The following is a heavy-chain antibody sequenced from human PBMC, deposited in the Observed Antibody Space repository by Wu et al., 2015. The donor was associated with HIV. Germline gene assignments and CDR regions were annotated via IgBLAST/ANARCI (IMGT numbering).Heavy chain of an antibody. Sequence: QVQLVQSGAEVKKPGASVKVSCKASGYTFTGYYMHWVRQAPGQGLEWMGWINPNSGGTNYAQKFQGRVTMTRDTSISTAYMELSRLRSDDTAVYYCARAPXRDYYGSGISPFDIWGQGTNRSPSLQ. D-gene: IGHD3-10*01. CDR1: GYTFTGYY. CDR2: INPNSGGT. J-gene: IGHJ3*02. V-gene: IGHV1-2*02. CDR3: ARAPXRDYYGSGISPFDI.